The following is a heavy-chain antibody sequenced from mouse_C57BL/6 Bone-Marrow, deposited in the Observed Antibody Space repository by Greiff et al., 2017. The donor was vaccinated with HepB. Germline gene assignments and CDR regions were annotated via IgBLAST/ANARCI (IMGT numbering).Heavy chain of an antibody. V-gene: IGHV1-39*01. J-gene: IGHJ4*01. CDR3: ARKRKGYYYGSPYAMDY. CDR1: GYSFTDYN. Sequence: EVKLVESGPELVKPGASVKISCKASGYSFTDYNMNWVKQSNGKSLEWIGVINPNYGTTSYNQKFKGKATLTVDQSSSTAYMQLNSLTSEDSAVYYCARKRKGYYYGSPYAMDYWGQGTSVTVSS. D-gene: IGHD1-1*01. CDR2: INPNYGTT.